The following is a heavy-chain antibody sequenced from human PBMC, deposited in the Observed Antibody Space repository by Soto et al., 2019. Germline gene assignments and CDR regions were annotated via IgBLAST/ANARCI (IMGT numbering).Heavy chain of an antibody. V-gene: IGHV1-3*01. CDR2: INAANGDT. D-gene: IGHD6-13*01. Sequence: ASVKVSCKASGYTFTSYGIHWVRQAPGQRLEWMGWINAANGDTKYSPKFQGRVTITRDTSASTAYMELSSLRSEDTAVYYCVRRHVSATGIDWFDPWGQGXLLTVSS. J-gene: IGHJ5*02. CDR3: VRRHVSATGIDWFDP. CDR1: GYTFTSYG.